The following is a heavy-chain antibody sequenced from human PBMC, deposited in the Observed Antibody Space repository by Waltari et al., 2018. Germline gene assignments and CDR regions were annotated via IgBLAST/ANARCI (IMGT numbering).Heavy chain of an antibody. Sequence: EMQLVASGGDVVQPGGSLRLSCAASGFRLSHDKINWVRQTQMKVLEWISVIHNGGTYYADSVKGRFTISRDDSKNTVFLQMSSLRAEDTAVYYCARDWNSDYIFDQWGQGTLVTVSP. J-gene: IGHJ4*02. CDR1: GFRLSHDK. CDR3: ARDWNSDYIFDQ. CDR2: IHNGGT. D-gene: IGHD3-16*01. V-gene: IGHV3-66*01.